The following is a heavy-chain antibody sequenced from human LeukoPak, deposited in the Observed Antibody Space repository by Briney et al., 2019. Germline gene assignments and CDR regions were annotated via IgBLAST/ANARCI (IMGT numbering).Heavy chain of an antibody. CDR1: GYIFTRYW. J-gene: IGHJ4*02. D-gene: IGHD2-21*02. Sequence: GESLKISCKGSGYIFTRYWIGWVRQMPGKGLGWMGIIYPGDSDTRYSPSFQGQVTISADKSISTAYLQWSSLKASDTAVYYCARLDDYYFDYWGQGTLVTVSS. CDR3: ARLDDYYFDY. CDR2: IYPGDSDT. V-gene: IGHV5-51*01.